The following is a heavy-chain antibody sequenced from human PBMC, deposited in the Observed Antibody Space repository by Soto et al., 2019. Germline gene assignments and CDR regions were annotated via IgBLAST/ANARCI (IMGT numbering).Heavy chain of an antibody. V-gene: IGHV1-69*02. CDR2: IIPILGIA. D-gene: IGHD4-17*01. J-gene: IGHJ4*02. CDR1: GGTFSSYT. Sequence: QVQLVQSGAEVKKPGSSVKVSCKASGGTFSSYTISWVRQAPGQGREWMGRIIPILGIANYAQKFQGRVTITADKAASTACMELSSLRSEDTAVYYCARPVEGYGDSSPRAGGEGTLVIVSS. CDR3: ARPVEGYGDSSPRA.